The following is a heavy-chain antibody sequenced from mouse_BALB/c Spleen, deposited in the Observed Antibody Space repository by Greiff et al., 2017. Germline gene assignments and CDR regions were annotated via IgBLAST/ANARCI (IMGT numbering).Heavy chain of an antibody. CDR3: ARGLRPYYYAMDY. J-gene: IGHJ4*01. D-gene: IGHD2-4*01. CDR1: GFTFSSFG. V-gene: IGHV5-17*02. Sequence: EVKLVESGGGLVQPGGSRKLSCAASGFTFSSFGMHWVRQAPEKGLEWVAYISSGSSTIYYADTVKGRFTISRDNPKNTLFLQMTSLRSEDTAMYYCARGLRPYYYAMDYWGQGTSVTVSS. CDR2: ISSGSSTI.